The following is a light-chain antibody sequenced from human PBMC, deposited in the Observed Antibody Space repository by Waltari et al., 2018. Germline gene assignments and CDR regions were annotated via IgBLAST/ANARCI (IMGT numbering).Light chain of an antibody. J-gene: IGLJ3*02. CDR1: SSDVVGYNY. CDR3: SSYTSSSTWV. Sequence: QSALTQPASVSGSPGQSITISCTGTSSDVVGYNYVSWYHQHPGKAPKVMIYDVSKRPSGVSNRFSGSKSGNTASLTISGLQAEDEADYYCSSYTSSSTWVFGGGTKLTVL. V-gene: IGLV2-14*01. CDR2: DVS.